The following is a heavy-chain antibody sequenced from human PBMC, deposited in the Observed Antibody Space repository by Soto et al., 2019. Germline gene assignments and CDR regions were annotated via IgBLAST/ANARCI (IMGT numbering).Heavy chain of an antibody. V-gene: IGHV4-30-2*01. CDR1: GGSISSGGYS. J-gene: IGHJ4*02. Sequence: QLQLQESGSGLVKPSQTLSLTCAVSGGSISSGGYSWSWIRQPPGKGLEWIGYIYHSGSTYYNPSLKCLVTISVDRSTNQLSLKLSSVTAAATAVYYCARAIGWFGELLGGYYFDYWGQGTLVTVSS. D-gene: IGHD3-10*01. CDR3: ARAIGWFGELLGGYYFDY. CDR2: IYHSGST.